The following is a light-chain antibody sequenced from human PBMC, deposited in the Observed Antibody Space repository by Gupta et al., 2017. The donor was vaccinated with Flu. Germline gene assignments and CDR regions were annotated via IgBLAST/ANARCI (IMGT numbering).Light chain of an antibody. Sequence: QSVLTQPPSASGTPGQRVTIPCSGSSSNIGSNPVNWYQQLPGTAPKLLIYSNNQRPSGVPDRFSGSKSGTSASLAISGLQSEDEADYYCAAWDDSLNGSWVFGGGTKLTVL. V-gene: IGLV1-44*01. CDR3: AAWDDSLNGSWV. J-gene: IGLJ3*02. CDR1: SSNIGSNP. CDR2: SNN.